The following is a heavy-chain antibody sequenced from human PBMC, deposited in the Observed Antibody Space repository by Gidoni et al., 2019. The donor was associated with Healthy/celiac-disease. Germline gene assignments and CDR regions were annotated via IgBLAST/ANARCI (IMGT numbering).Heavy chain of an antibody. Sequence: EVQLVESGGGLVKPGGFLRRSCAAFGFPFSNAWMNWVRRAPGKGLEWVGRIKSKHDGGTTDYAAPVKGRFTISRDDSKNTLYLQMNSLKTEDTAVYYCTTRSGIAAAGIFDYWGQGTLVTVSS. CDR2: IKSKHDGGTT. D-gene: IGHD6-13*01. V-gene: IGHV3-15*07. J-gene: IGHJ4*02. CDR3: TTRSGIAAAGIFDY. CDR1: GFPFSNAW.